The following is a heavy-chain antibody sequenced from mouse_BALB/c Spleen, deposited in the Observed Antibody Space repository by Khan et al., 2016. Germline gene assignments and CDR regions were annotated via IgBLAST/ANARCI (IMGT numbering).Heavy chain of an antibody. CDR3: ARRDYGSSYFDY. V-gene: IGHV1-7*01. J-gene: IGHJ2*01. CDR1: GYTFTSYW. Sequence: QVQLQQSGAELAKPGASVKMSCKASGYTFTSYWMHWVKQRPGQGLEWIGYINPSTGYTEYHQKFKDKATLTADKSSSTAYMQLSSLTSEDSAVYYCARRDYGSSYFDYWGQGTTLTVSS. D-gene: IGHD1-1*01. CDR2: INPSTGYT.